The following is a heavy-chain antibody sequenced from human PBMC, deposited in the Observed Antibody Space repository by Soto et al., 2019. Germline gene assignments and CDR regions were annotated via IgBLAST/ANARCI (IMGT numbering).Heavy chain of an antibody. Sequence: VQLVESGGGVVQPGRSLRLSCAASGFTFSSYAMHWVRQAPGKGLEWVSYISSSGSTIYYADSVKGRFTISRDNAKNSLYLQMNSLRPEDTAVYYCARDRDEDGGTSDAFDMWGQGTMVTVSS. D-gene: IGHD2-15*01. V-gene: IGHV3-48*04. J-gene: IGHJ3*02. CDR3: ARDRDEDGGTSDAFDM. CDR1: GFTFSSYA. CDR2: ISSSGSTI.